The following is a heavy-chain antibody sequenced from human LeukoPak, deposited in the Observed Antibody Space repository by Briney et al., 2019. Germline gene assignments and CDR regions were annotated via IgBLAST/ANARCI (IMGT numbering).Heavy chain of an antibody. Sequence: ASVKVSCKASGYTFTGYYMHWPRQAPGQGLEWMGWINPDSGGTVYAQKYKGRITMTRDTSISTVYMELSRLRPDDTAIYYCARDRSRYSDAKDAFDLWGQGTMVTVSS. CDR1: GYTFTGYY. J-gene: IGHJ3*01. CDR2: INPDSGGT. CDR3: ARDRSRYSDAKDAFDL. D-gene: IGHD5-18*01. V-gene: IGHV1-2*02.